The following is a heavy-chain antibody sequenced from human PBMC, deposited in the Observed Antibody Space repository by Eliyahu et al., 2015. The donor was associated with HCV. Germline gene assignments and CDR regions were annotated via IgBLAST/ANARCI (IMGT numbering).Heavy chain of an antibody. CDR3: ARDSSGSGWSNSFYYYYYGMDV. Sequence: QVQLVESGGGVVQPGRSLRLSCAASGFTFSSYAMHXVRQAPGXGLEWVAVISYDGSNKYYADSVKGRFTISRDNSKNTLYLQMNSLRAEDTAVYYCARDSSGSGWSNSFYYYYYGMDVWGQGTTVTVSS. D-gene: IGHD6-19*01. J-gene: IGHJ6*02. CDR1: GFTFSSYA. V-gene: IGHV3-30-3*01. CDR2: ISYDGSNK.